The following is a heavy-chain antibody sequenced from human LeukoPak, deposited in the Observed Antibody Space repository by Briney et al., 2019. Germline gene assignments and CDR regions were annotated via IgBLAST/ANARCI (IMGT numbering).Heavy chain of an antibody. D-gene: IGHD3-16*01. CDR1: GGSISSYY. CDR3: ARDGGGNWFDP. CDR2: IYYSGST. J-gene: IGHJ5*02. Sequence: PSETLSLTCTVSGGSISSYYWSWIRQPPGKGLEWIGYIYYSGSTNYNPSLKSRVTISVDTSKNQFSLKLSSVTAADTVVYYCARDGGGNWFDPWGQGTLVTVSS. V-gene: IGHV4-59*01.